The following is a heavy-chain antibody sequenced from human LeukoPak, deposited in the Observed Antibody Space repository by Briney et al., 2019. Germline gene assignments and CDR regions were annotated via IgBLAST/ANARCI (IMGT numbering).Heavy chain of an antibody. CDR1: VFPFSSYD. V-gene: IGHV3-13*01. J-gene: IGHJ6*03. CDR2: IGTAGDT. D-gene: IGHD1-1*01. Sequence: GGSLRLSCAASVFPFSSYDTHWAPHATEKGLEWVSAIGTAGDTYYPGSVKGRFTISRENAKNSLYLQMNRLRAGDTAVYYCARAHNWNYYYMDVWGKGTTVTVSS. CDR3: ARAHNWNYYYMDV.